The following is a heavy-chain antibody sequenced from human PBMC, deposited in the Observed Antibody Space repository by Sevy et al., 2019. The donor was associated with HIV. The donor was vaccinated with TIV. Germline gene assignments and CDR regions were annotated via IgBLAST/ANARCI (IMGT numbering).Heavy chain of an antibody. D-gene: IGHD6-25*01. J-gene: IGHJ5*02. CDR3: AKEDFRGFDA. CDR2: ISSSGGST. Sequence: GGSLRLSCASSGFTFISHPMTWVRQAPGKGLEWVASISSSGGSTYYADSVKGRFTISRDNSKKMADLQMNSLGVADTAVYFCAKEDFRGFDAWGQGTLVTVSS. V-gene: IGHV3-23*01. CDR1: GFTFISHP.